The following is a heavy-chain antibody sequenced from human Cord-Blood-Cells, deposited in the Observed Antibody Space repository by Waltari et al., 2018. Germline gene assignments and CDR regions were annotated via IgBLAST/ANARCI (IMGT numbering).Heavy chain of an antibody. J-gene: IGHJ4*02. CDR2: IYPGDSDT. D-gene: IGHD6-13*01. Sequence: EVQLVQSGAEVKKPGESLKISCKGSGYSFTSYWIGWVHQMPGKGLEWMGSIYPGDSDTRYSPSFQGQVTVSADKSISTAYLQWSSLKASDTAMYYCATASGIAAAGVAFDYWGQGTLVTVSS. CDR3: ATASGIAAAGVAFDY. V-gene: IGHV5-51*07. CDR1: GYSFTSYW.